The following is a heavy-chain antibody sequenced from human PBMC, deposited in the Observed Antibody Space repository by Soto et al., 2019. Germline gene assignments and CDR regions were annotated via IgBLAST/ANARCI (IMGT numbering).Heavy chain of an antibody. CDR2: IIPIFGTA. J-gene: IGHJ6*02. CDR3: ASLYPSSSWTFYYYYGMDV. Sequence: QVQLVQSGAEVKKPGSSVKVSCTASGGTFSSYAISWVRQAPGQGLEWMGGIIPIFGTANYAQKFQGRVTITADESTSTAYMELSSLRSEDTAVYYCASLYPSSSWTFYYYYGMDVWGQGTTVTVSS. CDR1: GGTFSSYA. D-gene: IGHD6-13*01. V-gene: IGHV1-69*01.